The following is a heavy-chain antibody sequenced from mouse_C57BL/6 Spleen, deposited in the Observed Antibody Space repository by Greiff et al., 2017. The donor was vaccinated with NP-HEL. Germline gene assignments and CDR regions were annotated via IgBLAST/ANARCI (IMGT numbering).Heavy chain of an antibody. CDR3: ASHLRYLDY. D-gene: IGHD1-1*01. Sequence: QQSCKASGYTFTSYWMQWVKQRPGQGLEWIGEIDPSDSHTNYNQKFKGKATLTVDTSSSTAYMQLSSLTSEDSAVYYCASHLRYLDYWGQGTTLTVSS. V-gene: IGHV1-50*01. CDR1: GYTFTSYW. CDR2: IDPSDSHT. J-gene: IGHJ2*01.